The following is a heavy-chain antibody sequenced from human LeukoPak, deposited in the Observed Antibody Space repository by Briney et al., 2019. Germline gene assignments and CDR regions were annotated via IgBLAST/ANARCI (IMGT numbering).Heavy chain of an antibody. D-gene: IGHD3-3*01. CDR2: IKQDGSEQ. Sequence: GSLRLSCAASGFIFSSYWMTWVRQAPGKGLEWVANIKQDGSEQYYVDSVRGRFTISRDNTKNSLYLQMNSLRAEDTAVFYCARDQYDTWSRRGNFDSWGQGTLVIVSS. V-gene: IGHV3-7*03. CDR1: GFIFSSYW. J-gene: IGHJ4*02. CDR3: ARDQYDTWSRRGNFDS.